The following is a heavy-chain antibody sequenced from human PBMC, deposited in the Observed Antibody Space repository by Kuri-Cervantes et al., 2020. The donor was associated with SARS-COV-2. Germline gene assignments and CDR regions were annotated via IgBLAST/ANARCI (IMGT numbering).Heavy chain of an antibody. D-gene: IGHD4-17*01. Sequence: SETLSLTCTVSGGSISSSSYYWGWIRQPPGKGLEWIGSIYYSGSTYYNPSLKSRVTISVDTSKNQFSLKLSSVTAADTAVYCCARLPATVTPHYWGQGTLVTVSS. CDR1: GGSISSSSYY. V-gene: IGHV4-39*01. CDR3: ARLPATVTPHY. J-gene: IGHJ4*02. CDR2: IYYSGST.